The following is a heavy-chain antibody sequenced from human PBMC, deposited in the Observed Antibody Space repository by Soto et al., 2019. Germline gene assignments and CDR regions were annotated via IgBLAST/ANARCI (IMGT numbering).Heavy chain of an antibody. D-gene: IGHD1-26*01. CDR2: INHSGST. CDR1: GGSFIGYY. Sequence: SETLSLTCAVYGGSFIGYYWSWIRQPPGKGLEWIGEINHSGSTNYNPSLKSRVTISVDTSKNQFSLKLSSVTAADTAVYYCARTGSYSSARFDPWGQGTLVTVSS. V-gene: IGHV4-34*01. CDR3: ARTGSYSSARFDP. J-gene: IGHJ5*02.